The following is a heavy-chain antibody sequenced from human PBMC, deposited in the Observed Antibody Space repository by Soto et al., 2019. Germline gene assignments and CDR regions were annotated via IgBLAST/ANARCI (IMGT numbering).Heavy chain of an antibody. D-gene: IGHD3-16*01. CDR2: ISSSSSYI. CDR3: ARDLGVMYYYGMDV. J-gene: IGHJ6*02. Sequence: GGSLRLSXAASGFTFSSYSMNWVRQAPGKGLEWVSSISSSSSYIYYADSVKGRFTISRDNAKNSLYLQMNSLRAEDTAVYYCARDLGVMYYYGMDVWGQGTTVTVS. V-gene: IGHV3-21*01. CDR1: GFTFSSYS.